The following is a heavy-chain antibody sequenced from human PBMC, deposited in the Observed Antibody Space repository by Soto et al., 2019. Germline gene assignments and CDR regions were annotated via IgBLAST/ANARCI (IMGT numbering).Heavy chain of an antibody. J-gene: IGHJ6*04. CDR3: ARDQDTAMAQGYYYGMDV. D-gene: IGHD5-18*01. CDR1: GGTFSSYA. CDR2: IIPIFGTA. Sequence: GASVKVSCKASGGTFSSYAISWVRQAPGQGLEWMGGIIPIFGTANYAQKFQGRATITADESTSTAYMELSSLRSEDTAVYYCARDQDTAMAQGYYYGMDVWGKGTTVTVSS. V-gene: IGHV1-69*13.